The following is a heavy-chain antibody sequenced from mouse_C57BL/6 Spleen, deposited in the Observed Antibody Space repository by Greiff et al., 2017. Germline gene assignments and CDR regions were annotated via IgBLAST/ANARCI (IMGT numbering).Heavy chain of an antibody. J-gene: IGHJ4*01. CDR2: IDPSDSYT. CDR3: AYGCGLRYAMDY. Sequence: QVQLQQPGAELVRPGTSVKLSCKASGYTFTSYWMHWVKQRPGQGLEWIGVIDPSDSYTNYNQKFKGKATLTVDTSSSTAYMQLSSLTSEYSAVYCGAYGCGLRYAMDYWGQGTSVTVSS. V-gene: IGHV1-59*01. D-gene: IGHD2-2*01. CDR1: GYTFTSYW.